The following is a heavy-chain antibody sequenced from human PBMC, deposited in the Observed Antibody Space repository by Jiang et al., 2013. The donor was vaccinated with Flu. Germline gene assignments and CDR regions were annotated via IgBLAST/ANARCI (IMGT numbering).Heavy chain of an antibody. CDR3: ARGGARYDPMYYFDY. CDR2: IYYSGST. CDR1: GGSISSYY. D-gene: IGHD3-3*01. V-gene: IGHV4-59*01. Sequence: LLKPSETLSLTCTVSGGSISSYYWSWIRQPPGKGLEWIGYIYYSGSTNYNPSLKSRVTISVDTSKNQFSLKLSSVTAADTAVYYCARGGARYDPMYYFDYWGQGTLVTVSS. J-gene: IGHJ4*02.